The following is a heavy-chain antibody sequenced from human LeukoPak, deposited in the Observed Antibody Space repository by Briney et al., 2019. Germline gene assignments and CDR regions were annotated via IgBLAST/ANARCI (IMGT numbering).Heavy chain of an antibody. D-gene: IGHD6-19*01. Sequence: GGSLRLSCAASGFTFSSYSMNWVRQAPGQGLEWVSSISSSSSYIYYADSVKGRFTISRDNAKNSLYLQMNSLRAEDTAVYYCARESRITRAVAVFDYWGQGTLVTVSS. CDR1: GFTFSSYS. J-gene: IGHJ4*02. CDR3: ARESRITRAVAVFDY. V-gene: IGHV3-21*01. CDR2: ISSSSSYI.